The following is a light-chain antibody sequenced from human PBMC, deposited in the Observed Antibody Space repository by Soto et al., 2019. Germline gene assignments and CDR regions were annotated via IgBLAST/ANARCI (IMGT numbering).Light chain of an antibody. J-gene: IGKJ1*01. V-gene: IGKV3-15*01. CDR1: QSVSSN. CDR2: GAS. CDR3: QQYNNWAQT. Sequence: EIVMTQSPATLSVSPGERATLSCRASQSVSSNLAWSQQKPGQTPRRLIYGASTRATGIPARFSGSGSGAEFTLTISSLQYEDFAVYYCQQYNNWAQTFGQGTKVEIK.